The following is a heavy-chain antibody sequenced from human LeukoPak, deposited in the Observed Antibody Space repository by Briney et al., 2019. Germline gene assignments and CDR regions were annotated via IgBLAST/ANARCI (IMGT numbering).Heavy chain of an antibody. V-gene: IGHV4-59*08. CDR2: IYYSGST. J-gene: IGHJ4*02. Sequence: PSETLSLTCAVYGGSFSGYYWNWVRQPPGKGLEWIGYIYYSGSTNYNPSLKSRVTISVDTSKNQFSLTLTSVTAADTAIYYCARRFDSWGQGALVTVSS. CDR3: ARRFDS. CDR1: GGSFSGYY.